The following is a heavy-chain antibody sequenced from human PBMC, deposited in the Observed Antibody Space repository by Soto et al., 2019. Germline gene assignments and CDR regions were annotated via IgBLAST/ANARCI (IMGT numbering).Heavy chain of an antibody. CDR2: ISGSGGST. D-gene: IGHD4-4*01. CDR3: AKDPYSNYSPYYFDY. V-gene: IGHV3-23*01. J-gene: IGHJ4*02. Sequence: EVQLLESGGGLVQPGGSLRLSCAASGFTFSSYAMSWVRQAPGKGLEWVSGISGSGGSTYYEDSVKGRFTISRDNSKNTLYLQMNSLRAEDTAVYYCAKDPYSNYSPYYFDYWGQGTLVTVSS. CDR1: GFTFSSYA.